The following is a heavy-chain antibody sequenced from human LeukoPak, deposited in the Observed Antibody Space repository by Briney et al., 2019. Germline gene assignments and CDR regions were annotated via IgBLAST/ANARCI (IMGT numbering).Heavy chain of an antibody. J-gene: IGHJ6*04. CDR2: IRCDGSNS. Sequence: GGSLRLSCATSGFTFNRHTMYWVRQAPGKGLEWVAFIRCDGSNSYYADSVKGRFTITRDNSKNTLFLQMTSLRVEDTAVYYCAKDFISFSMEVWGKGTTVTISS. D-gene: IGHD3-3*02. V-gene: IGHV3-30*02. CDR3: AKDFISFSMEV. CDR1: GFTFNRHT.